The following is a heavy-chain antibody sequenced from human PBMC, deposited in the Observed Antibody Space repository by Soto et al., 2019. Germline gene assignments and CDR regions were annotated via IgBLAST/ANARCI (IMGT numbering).Heavy chain of an antibody. J-gene: IGHJ3*02. CDR1: GFTFSSYG. Sequence: QVQLVESGGGVVQPGRSLRLSCAASGFTFSSYGMHWVRQAPGKGLEWVAVISYDGRNKYYADSVKGRFTISRENSKNTLYLQMTSLRAEETAVDYCAKGTGRTWAFDIWGQETMVTVSS. CDR3: AKGTGRTWAFDI. V-gene: IGHV3-30*18. D-gene: IGHD1-1*01. CDR2: ISYDGRNK.